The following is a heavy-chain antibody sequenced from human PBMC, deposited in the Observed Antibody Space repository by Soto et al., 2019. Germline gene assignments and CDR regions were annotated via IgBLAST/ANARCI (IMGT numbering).Heavy chain of an antibody. Sequence: QAQLVQSGAEVKEPGASVKVSCKASGYSFTTSGITWVRQAPGQGLEWMGWISTYNGNTNYAQKLQDRVTLTTDTSTSTAYMELRSLRSDDTAVYYCVRRLYGDYDYWGQXTLVX. CDR1: GYSFTTSG. CDR3: VRRLYGDYDY. V-gene: IGHV1-18*01. CDR2: ISTYNGNT. D-gene: IGHD4-17*01. J-gene: IGHJ4*02.